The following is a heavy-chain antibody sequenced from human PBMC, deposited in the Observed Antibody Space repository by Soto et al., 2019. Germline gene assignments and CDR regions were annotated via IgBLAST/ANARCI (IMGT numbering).Heavy chain of an antibody. CDR1: GFTFDDYT. V-gene: IGHV3-43*01. Sequence: GGSLRLSCAASGFTFDDYTMHWVRQAPGKGLEWVSLISWDGGSTYYADSVKGRFTISRDNSKNSLYLQMNSLRTEDTALYYCAKDIQCSSTSCYAGYYYYYGMDVWGQGTTVTVSS. CDR2: ISWDGGST. J-gene: IGHJ6*02. CDR3: AKDIQCSSTSCYAGYYYYYGMDV. D-gene: IGHD2-2*01.